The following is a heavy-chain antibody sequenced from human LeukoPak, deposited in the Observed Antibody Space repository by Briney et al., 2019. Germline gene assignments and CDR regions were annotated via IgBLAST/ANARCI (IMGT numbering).Heavy chain of an antibody. CDR2: TYYRSKWSN. CDR1: GYSVSSNSAA. CDR3: ARDFCSGGSCYWRFDY. V-gene: IGHV6-1*01. D-gene: IGHD2-15*01. J-gene: IGHJ4*02. Sequence: SQTLSLTCVISGYSVSSNSAAWHWIRQSPSRGLEWLGRTYYRSKWSNDYAVSVKSRITINADTSKNQFSLQLNSVTPEDTAVYYCARDFCSGGSCYWRFDYWGQGSLVTVSS.